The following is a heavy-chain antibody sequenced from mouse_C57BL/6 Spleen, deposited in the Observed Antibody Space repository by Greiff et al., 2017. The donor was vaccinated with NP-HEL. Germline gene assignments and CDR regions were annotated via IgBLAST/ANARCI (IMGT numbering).Heavy chain of an antibody. D-gene: IGHD1-1*01. CDR2: INPSNGGT. CDR3: AREDWYYVVYYAMDY. Sequence: QVQLQQPGTELVKPGASVKLSCKASGYTFTSYWMHWVKQRPGQGLEWIGNINPSNGGTNYNEKFKSKATLTVDKSSSTAYMQLSSLTSEDSAVYYCAREDWYYVVYYAMDYWGQGTSVTVSS. V-gene: IGHV1-53*01. J-gene: IGHJ4*01. CDR1: GYTFTSYW.